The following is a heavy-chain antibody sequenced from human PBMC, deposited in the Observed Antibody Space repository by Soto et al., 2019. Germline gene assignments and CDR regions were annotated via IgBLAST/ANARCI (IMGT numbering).Heavy chain of an antibody. CDR3: ARHSVVRGVMFWFDP. D-gene: IGHD3-10*01. Sequence: SETLSLTCTVSGGSISSYYWSWIRQPPGKGLEWIGYIYYSGSTNYNPSLKSRVTISVDTSKNQFSLKLSSVTAADTAVYYCARHSVVRGVMFWFDPWGQGTLVTVSS. CDR1: GGSISSYY. V-gene: IGHV4-59*08. J-gene: IGHJ5*02. CDR2: IYYSGST.